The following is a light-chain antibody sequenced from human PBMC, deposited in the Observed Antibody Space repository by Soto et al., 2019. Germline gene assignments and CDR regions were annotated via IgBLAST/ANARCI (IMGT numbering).Light chain of an antibody. CDR1: KLGSES. Sequence: SYELTQPPSVSVAPGQTARITCGGSKLGSESVHWYRQKPGQAPVLVVYDDSDRPSGIPERFSGSNSGHTATLTINRVEAGDEADYYCQVWDFSSDLVFGGGTKVTVL. CDR3: QVWDFSSDLV. V-gene: IGLV3-21*02. J-gene: IGLJ2*01. CDR2: DDS.